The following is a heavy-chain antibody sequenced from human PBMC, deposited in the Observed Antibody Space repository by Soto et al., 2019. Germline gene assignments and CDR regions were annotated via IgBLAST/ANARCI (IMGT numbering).Heavy chain of an antibody. CDR2: IGYRTTDT. CDR1: GFILSRHA. Sequence: EVLLLQSGGGLAQPGESLTLSCATSGFILSRHAMSWVRQAPGKGLDWVSVIGYRTTDTYYADSVKGRFTISRDESKNPVYLQMNNLRVEDTAVYYCAKALGGRWVIDYWGQGTLVTVSS. D-gene: IGHD3-10*01. J-gene: IGHJ4*02. CDR3: AKALGGRWVIDY. V-gene: IGHV3-23*01.